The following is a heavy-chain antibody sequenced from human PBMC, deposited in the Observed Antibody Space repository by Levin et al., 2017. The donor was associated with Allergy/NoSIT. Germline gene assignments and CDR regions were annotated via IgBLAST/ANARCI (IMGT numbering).Heavy chain of an antibody. CDR3: AKDRGKGYGSGSYDFDY. CDR2: ISYDGSGK. D-gene: IGHD3-10*01. V-gene: IGHV3-30*18. CDR1: GFTFNSYG. J-gene: IGHJ4*02. Sequence: PGGSLRLSCAASGFTFNSYGMHWVRQAPGKGLEWVAVISYDGSGKFYADSVKGRFTVSRDNSRNTLSLQMNSLRAEDTAEYYCAKDRGKGYGSGSYDFDYWGQGTLVTVSS.